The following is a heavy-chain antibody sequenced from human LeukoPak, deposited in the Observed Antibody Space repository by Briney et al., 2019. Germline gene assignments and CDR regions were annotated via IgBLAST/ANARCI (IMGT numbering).Heavy chain of an antibody. CDR3: ARRGNPSRVDIVATTLDY. CDR2: IYPGDSDT. D-gene: IGHD5-12*01. Sequence: GESLKISCKGSGYSFTSYWIGWVRQMPGKGLEWMGIIYPGDSDTRYSPSFQGQVTISADKSISTAYLQWSSLKASDTAMYYCARRGNPSRVDIVATTLDYWGQGTLVTVSS. J-gene: IGHJ4*02. V-gene: IGHV5-51*01. CDR1: GYSFTSYW.